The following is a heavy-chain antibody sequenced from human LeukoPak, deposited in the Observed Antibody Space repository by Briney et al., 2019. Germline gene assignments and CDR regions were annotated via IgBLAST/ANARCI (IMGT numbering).Heavy chain of an antibody. Sequence: PGRSLRLSCAASGFTFSSYAMHWVRQAPGKGLEWVAVISYDGSNKYYADSVKGRFTISRDNSKNTLYLQMNSLRAEDTAVYYCARDPEGGIAVAGDYYYYMDVWGKGTTVTVSS. V-gene: IGHV3-30*04. CDR1: GFTFSSYA. CDR3: ARDPEGGIAVAGDYYYYMDV. CDR2: ISYDGSNK. J-gene: IGHJ6*03. D-gene: IGHD6-19*01.